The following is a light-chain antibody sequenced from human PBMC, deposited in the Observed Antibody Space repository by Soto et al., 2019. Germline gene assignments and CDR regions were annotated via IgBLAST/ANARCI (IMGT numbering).Light chain of an antibody. CDR2: DGS. Sequence: DIQMTQSPSTLSASVGDRLTITCRASQSIRKWLAWYQQKPGKAPKLLIYDGSSLESGVPSRFSGSGSGTEFTLTISSLQPDDFATSYCQQYNTYSWTFGQGTKVDIK. J-gene: IGKJ1*01. V-gene: IGKV1-5*01. CDR1: QSIRKW. CDR3: QQYNTYSWT.